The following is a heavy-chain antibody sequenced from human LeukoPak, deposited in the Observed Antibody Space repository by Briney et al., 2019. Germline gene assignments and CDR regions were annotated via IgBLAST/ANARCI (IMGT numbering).Heavy chain of an antibody. V-gene: IGHV5-51*01. Sequence: GESLKISCNGSGYXFTTYWICWVRQMPGKGLEWMGIIYPGDSDTRYSPSFQGQVTISADKSISTAYLQWSSLKASDTAIYYCASEYCSGGNCYFDYWGQGTLVTVSS. J-gene: IGHJ4*02. CDR1: GYXFTTYW. D-gene: IGHD2-15*01. CDR2: IYPGDSDT. CDR3: ASEYCSGGNCYFDY.